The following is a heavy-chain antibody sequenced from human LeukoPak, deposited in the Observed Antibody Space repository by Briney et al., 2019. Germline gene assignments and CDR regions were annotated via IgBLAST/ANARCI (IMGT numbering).Heavy chain of an antibody. CDR3: AKAGYDILTGYYGSFDY. CDR2: ISGSGGST. V-gene: IGHV3-23*01. CDR1: GFTVSSNY. D-gene: IGHD3-9*01. Sequence: GGSPRLSCAASGFTVSSNYMSWVRQAPGKGLEWVSAISGSGGSTYYADSVKGRFTISRDNSKNTLYLQMNSLRAEDTAVYYCAKAGYDILTGYYGSFDYWGQGTLVTVSS. J-gene: IGHJ4*02.